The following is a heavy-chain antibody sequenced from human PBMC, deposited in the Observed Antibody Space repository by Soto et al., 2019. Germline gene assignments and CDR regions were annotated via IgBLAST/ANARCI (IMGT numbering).Heavy chain of an antibody. CDR2: IYHSGST. Sequence: SETLSLTCAVSGDSISSGYYWGWIRQPPGKGLEWIGSIYHSGSTYYNPSLKSRVTISVDTSKNQFSLKLSSVTAADTAVYYCARDRQYYYYGMDVWGQGTTVTVS. CDR3: ARDRQYYYYGMDV. J-gene: IGHJ6*02. CDR1: GDSISSGYY. V-gene: IGHV4-38-2*02.